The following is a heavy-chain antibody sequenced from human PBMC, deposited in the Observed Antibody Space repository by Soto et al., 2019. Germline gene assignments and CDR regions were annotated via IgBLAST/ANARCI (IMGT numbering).Heavy chain of an antibody. V-gene: IGHV3-30*03. CDR3: ARSPYSVSYLAYFDY. CDR1: GFTFSSYG. CDR2: ISYDGSNK. J-gene: IGHJ4*02. D-gene: IGHD1-26*01. Sequence: QVQLVESGGGVVQPGRSLRLSCAASGFTFSSYGMHWVRQAPGKGLEWVAVISYDGSNKYYADSVKGRFTLSRDNSRNPLYLQMNGLRAEDTAVYYCARSPYSVSYLAYFDYWGQGTLVSVSS.